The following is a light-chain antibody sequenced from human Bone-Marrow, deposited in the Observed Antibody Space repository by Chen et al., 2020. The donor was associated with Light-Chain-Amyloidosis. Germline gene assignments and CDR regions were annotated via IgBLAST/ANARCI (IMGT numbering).Light chain of an antibody. CDR3: SSYTITNTLV. CDR1: SSDVGGDNH. Sequence: QSALTQPASVSGSPGQSITISCTGTSSDVGGDNHVSWYQQHPDKAPKLMIYEVTNRPSWVPDGFSGSKSDNTASLTISGLQTEDEADYVCSSYTITNTLVFGSGTRVTVL. V-gene: IGLV2-14*01. J-gene: IGLJ1*01. CDR2: EVT.